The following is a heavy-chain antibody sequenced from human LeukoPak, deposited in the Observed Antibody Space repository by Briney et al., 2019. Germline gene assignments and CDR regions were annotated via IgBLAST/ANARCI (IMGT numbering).Heavy chain of an antibody. D-gene: IGHD3-3*01. CDR3: ARGRQYYDFWSGYWTPLDY. V-gene: IGHV1-8*01. Sequence: ASVKVSCKASGYTFTSYDINWVRQATGQGLEWMGWMNPNSGNTGYAQKFQGRVTMTRNTSISTAYMELSSLRSEDTAVYYCARGRQYYDFWSGYWTPLDYWGQGTLVTVSS. CDR2: MNPNSGNT. J-gene: IGHJ4*02. CDR1: GYTFTSYD.